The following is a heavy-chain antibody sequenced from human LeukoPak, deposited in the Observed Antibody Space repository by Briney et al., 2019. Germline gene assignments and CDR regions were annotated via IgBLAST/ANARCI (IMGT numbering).Heavy chain of an antibody. CDR2: INHSGST. CDR3: ARFGQWFGEDY. CDR1: GGSFSGYY. Sequence: PSETLSLTCAVYGGSFSGYYWSWIRQSPGKGLEWIGEINHSGSTNYNPSLKSRVTISVDTSKNQFSLKLSSVTAADTAVYYCARFGQWFGEDYWGQGTLVTVSS. D-gene: IGHD3-10*01. V-gene: IGHV4-34*01. J-gene: IGHJ4*02.